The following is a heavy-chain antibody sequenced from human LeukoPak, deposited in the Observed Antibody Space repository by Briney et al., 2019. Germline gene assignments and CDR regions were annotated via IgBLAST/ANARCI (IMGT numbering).Heavy chain of an antibody. CDR2: IIPIFGTA. D-gene: IGHD3-10*01. CDR3: ARGYGSGSYSPFDY. CDR1: GGTFSSYA. J-gene: IGHJ4*02. V-gene: IGHV1-69*13. Sequence: ASVKVSCKASGGTFSSYAISWVRQAPGQGLEWMGGIIPIFGTANYAQKFQGRVTITADESTSTAYMELSSLRSEDTAVYYCARGYGSGSYSPFDYWGQGTLVTVSS.